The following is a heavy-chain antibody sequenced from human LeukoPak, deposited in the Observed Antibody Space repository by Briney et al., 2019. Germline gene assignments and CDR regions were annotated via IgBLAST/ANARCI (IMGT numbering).Heavy chain of an antibody. J-gene: IGHJ4*02. V-gene: IGHV1-69*04. CDR1: GGTFSSYA. D-gene: IGHD1-26*01. Sequence: GASVKVSCKASGGTFSSYAISWVRQAPGQGVEWMGRIIPILGIANYAQKFQGRVTITADKATSTAYMELSSLTSKDTAAYYCARLGPSMGDTIFDYWGQGTLVTVSS. CDR3: ARLGPSMGDTIFDY. CDR2: IIPILGIA.